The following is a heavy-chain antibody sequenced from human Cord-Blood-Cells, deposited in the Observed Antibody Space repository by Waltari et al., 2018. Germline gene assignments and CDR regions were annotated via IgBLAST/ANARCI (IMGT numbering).Heavy chain of an antibody. J-gene: IGHJ4*02. Sequence: QVQLVQSGAEVKKPGASVKVSCKASGYTFTSYDINWVRQATGQGLEWMGWRNQNSGNTGYAQKFQGRVTITRKTSISTAYMELSSLRSEDTAVYNCARALITIFGVVTYFDYWGQGTLVTVSS. CDR2: RNQNSGNT. V-gene: IGHV1-8*03. CDR3: ARALITIFGVVTYFDY. CDR1: GYTFTSYD. D-gene: IGHD3-3*01.